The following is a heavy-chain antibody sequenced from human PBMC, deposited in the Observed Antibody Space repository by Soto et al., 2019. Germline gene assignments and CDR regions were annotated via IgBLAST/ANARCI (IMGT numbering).Heavy chain of an antibody. J-gene: IGHJ6*02. CDR3: ERDPLTSDIVDTDREGRCMDV. D-gene: IGHD5-12*01. CDR1: GGTFSSYT. V-gene: IGHV1-69*08. Sequence: QVQLVQSGAEVKKPGSSVKVSCKASGGTFSSYTISWVRQAPGQGLEWMGRIIPILGIANYAQKFQGRVTITADKSTSTAYMELSSLRDEDTAVYYCERDPLTSDIVDTDREGRCMDVWGQGTTLTVSS. CDR2: IIPILGIA.